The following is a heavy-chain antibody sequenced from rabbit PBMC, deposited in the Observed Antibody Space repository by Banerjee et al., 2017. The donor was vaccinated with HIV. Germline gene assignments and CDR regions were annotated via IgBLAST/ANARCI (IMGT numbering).Heavy chain of an antibody. D-gene: IGHD1-1*01. CDR1: GFTLSYYW. Sequence: QSLEESGGDLVKPGASLTLSCKASGFTLSYYWICWVRQAPGKGLEWIACIYAGSSGSTYYASWAKGRFTISKTSSTTVTLQMTSLTDADTATYFCARAAYASSSGYYMNLWGQGTL. CDR2: IYAGSSGST. J-gene: IGHJ4*01. V-gene: IGHV1S40*01. CDR3: ARAAYASSSGYYMNL.